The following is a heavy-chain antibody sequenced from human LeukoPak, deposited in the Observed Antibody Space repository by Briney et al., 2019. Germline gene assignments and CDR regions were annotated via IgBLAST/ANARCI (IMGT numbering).Heavy chain of an antibody. CDR2: IYYSGST. CDR1: GGSISSSSYY. Sequence: SETLSLTCTVSGGSISSSSYYWGWIRQPPGKGLEWIGSIYYSGSTYYNPSLKSRVTMSVDTSKNQFSLKPSSVTAADTAVYYCAREGWEQQLIYYYYYMDVWGKGTTVTVSS. D-gene: IGHD6-13*01. CDR3: AREGWEQQLIYYYYYMDV. V-gene: IGHV4-39*07. J-gene: IGHJ6*03.